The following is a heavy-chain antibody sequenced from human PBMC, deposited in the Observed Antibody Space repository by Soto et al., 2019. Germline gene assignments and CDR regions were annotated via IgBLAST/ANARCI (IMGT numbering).Heavy chain of an antibody. D-gene: IGHD6-6*01. CDR2: IKSKTDGGTT. J-gene: IGHJ6*02. V-gene: IGHV3-15*07. CDR3: LVAHAYYYYGMDV. CDR1: GFTFSNAW. Sequence: GGSLRLSCAASGFTFSNAWMNWVRQAPGKGLEWVGRIKSKTDGGTTDYAAPVKGRFTISRDDSKNTLYLQINSLKTEDTAEYYCLVAHAYYYYGMDVWGQGTTVTVSS.